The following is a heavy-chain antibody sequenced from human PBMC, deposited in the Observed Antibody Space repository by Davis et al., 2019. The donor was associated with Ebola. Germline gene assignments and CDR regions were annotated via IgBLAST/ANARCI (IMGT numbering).Heavy chain of an antibody. J-gene: IGHJ1*01. Sequence: PGGSLRLSCAASGFTFSSYAMSWVRQATGKGLEWVSAISGSGGSTYYADSVKGRFTISRDNSKNTLYLQMNSLRAEDTDVYYCAKSYRLYAAEYFQHWGQGTLVTVSS. CDR3: AKSYRLYAAEYFQH. V-gene: IGHV3-23*01. CDR1: GFTFSSYA. CDR2: ISGSGGST. D-gene: IGHD2-2*01.